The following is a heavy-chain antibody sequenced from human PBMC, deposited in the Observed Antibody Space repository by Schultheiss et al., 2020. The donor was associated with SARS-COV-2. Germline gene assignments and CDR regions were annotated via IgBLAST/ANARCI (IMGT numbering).Heavy chain of an antibody. J-gene: IGHJ6*02. V-gene: IGHV3-9*01. CDR3: ARDHYGSGSAMGGYYYYYGMDV. CDR2: ISWNSGSI. CDR1: GFTFDDYA. D-gene: IGHD3-10*01. Sequence: SLKISCAASGFTFDDYAMHWVRQAPGKGLEWVSGISWNSGSIGYADSVKGRFTISRDNAKNSLYLQMNSLRAEDTAVYYCARDHYGSGSAMGGYYYYYGMDVWGQGTTVTVSS.